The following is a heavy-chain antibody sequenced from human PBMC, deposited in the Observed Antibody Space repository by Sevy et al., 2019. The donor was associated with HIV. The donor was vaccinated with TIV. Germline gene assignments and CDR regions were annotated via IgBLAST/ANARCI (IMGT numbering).Heavy chain of an antibody. J-gene: IGHJ4*02. CDR2: IKSETDGGTT. CDR3: SMEDGYNYLDY. Sequence: GGSLRLSCAASGFTLNKAWMNWVRQAPGKGLEWVGRIKSETDGGTTDYAEPVKGRFSISRDDSKNTLYLQMNSLKIEDTAVYYCSMEDGYNYLDYWGQGALVTVSS. D-gene: IGHD5-12*01. CDR1: GFTLNKAW. V-gene: IGHV3-15*07.